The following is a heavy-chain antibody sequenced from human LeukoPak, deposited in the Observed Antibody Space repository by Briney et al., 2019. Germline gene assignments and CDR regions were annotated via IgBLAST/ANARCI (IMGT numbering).Heavy chain of an antibody. CDR1: GFTFSSYG. CDR3: VRAGY. V-gene: IGHV3-30*03. J-gene: IGHJ4*02. D-gene: IGHD6-19*01. CDR2: ISYDGSNK. Sequence: PGRSLRLSCAASGFTFSSYGMHWVRQAPGKGLEWVAVISYDGSNKYYADSVRGRFTISRDNSKNTLYLQMNSLRAEDTAVYYCVRAGYWGQGTLVTVSP.